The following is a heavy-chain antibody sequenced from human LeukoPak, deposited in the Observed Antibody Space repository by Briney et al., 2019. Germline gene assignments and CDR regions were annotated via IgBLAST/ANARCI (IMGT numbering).Heavy chain of an antibody. CDR2: IRQDGGEK. CDR3: ARDPTPRYCSGGSCYTHYGMDV. J-gene: IGHJ6*02. D-gene: IGHD2-15*01. V-gene: IGHV3-7*01. CDR1: GFTVISNY. Sequence: PGGSLRLSCAASGFTVISNYMSWVRQAPGKGLEWVANIRQDGGEKYYMDSVKGRFTISRDNAKNSLYLQMNSLRAEDTAVYYCARDPTPRYCSGGSCYTHYGMDVWGQGTTVTVSS.